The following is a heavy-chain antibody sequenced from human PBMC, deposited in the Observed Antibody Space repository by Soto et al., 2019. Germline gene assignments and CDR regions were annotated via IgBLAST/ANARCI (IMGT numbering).Heavy chain of an antibody. V-gene: IGHV4-31*03. J-gene: IGHJ5*02. D-gene: IGHD6-6*01. CDR1: GDSISSGTHY. Sequence: PSETLSLTCTVSGDSISSGTHYWNWIRQHPGKGLEWIGYISSSGNSYYSPSLKSRVFMSVDTSRNQFSLRLSSVTAADTAVYYCARGDGSSSFLNWFDPWGQGTLVTVSS. CDR2: ISSSGNS. CDR3: ARGDGSSSFLNWFDP.